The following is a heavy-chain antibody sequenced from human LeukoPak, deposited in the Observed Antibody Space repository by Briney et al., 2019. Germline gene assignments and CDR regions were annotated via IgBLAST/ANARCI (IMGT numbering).Heavy chain of an antibody. CDR2: IYPGDSDT. CDR3: AREYYYGSGNSYNWFDP. V-gene: IGHV5-51*01. Sequence: GESLKISCKGSGYSFTSYWIGWVRQMPGKGLEWMGIIYPGDSDTRYSPSFQGQVTISADKSISTAYLQWSSLKASDTAMYYCAREYYYGSGNSYNWFDPWGQGTLVTASS. J-gene: IGHJ5*02. CDR1: GYSFTSYW. D-gene: IGHD3-10*01.